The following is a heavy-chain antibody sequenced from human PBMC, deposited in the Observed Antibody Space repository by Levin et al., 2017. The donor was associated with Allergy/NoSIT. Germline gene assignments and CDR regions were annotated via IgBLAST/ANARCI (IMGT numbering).Heavy chain of an antibody. CDR1: GGSISTNTYY. CDR2: CYYSGST. D-gene: IGHD3-3*01. J-gene: IGHJ4*02. Sequence: SQTLSLTCPVSGGSISTNTYYWGWIRQPPGKGLEWIGSCYYSGSTYHNPSLKSRVTILVDTSKNQFSLKLSSVTAADTAVYYCARLKAVWRATTWGQGTLVTVSS. CDR3: ARLKAVWRATT. V-gene: IGHV4-39*01.